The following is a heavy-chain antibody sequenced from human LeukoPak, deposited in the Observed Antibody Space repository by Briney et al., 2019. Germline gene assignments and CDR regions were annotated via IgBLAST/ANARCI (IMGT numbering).Heavy chain of an antibody. V-gene: IGHV1-18*01. Sequence: ASVKVSCKASGYTFTSYGISWVRQAPGQGLEWMGWISAYNGNTNYAQKLQGRVTMTTDTSTSTAYMELRSLRSDDTAVYYCARNGKGIAVAGNFDYWGQGTLVTVSS. CDR3: ARNGKGIAVAGNFDY. CDR1: GYTFTSYG. CDR2: ISAYNGNT. D-gene: IGHD6-19*01. J-gene: IGHJ4*02.